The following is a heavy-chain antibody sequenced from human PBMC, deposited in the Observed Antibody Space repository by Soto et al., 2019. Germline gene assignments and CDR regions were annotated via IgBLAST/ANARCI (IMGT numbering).Heavy chain of an antibody. V-gene: IGHV4-34*01. CDR3: VRGGVADRLAC. Sequence: SETLSLTCAVYGGASTGYYYTWIRQPPWRGLEWIGEILQSGIITYNPSLKSRVTISADTSKKQFSLKLNSVTAADTAVYYCVRGGVADRLACWGQGTLVTVSS. D-gene: IGHD6-6*01. CDR2: ILQSGII. J-gene: IGHJ4*02. CDR1: GGASTGYY.